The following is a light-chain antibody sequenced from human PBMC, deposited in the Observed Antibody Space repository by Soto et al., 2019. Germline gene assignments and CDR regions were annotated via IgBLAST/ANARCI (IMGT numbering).Light chain of an antibody. CDR3: QQYYVWNT. CDR1: LSVDSK. V-gene: IGKV3D-15*01. Sequence: EIVMTQSPATLSVSPGERAIFSCRVSLSVDSKLAWYQQKLGQAPRLLIYDASTRATGIPARFSGSGSGTEFTLTISSLQSEDFAIYYCQQYYVWNTFGGGTKV. CDR2: DAS. J-gene: IGKJ4*01.